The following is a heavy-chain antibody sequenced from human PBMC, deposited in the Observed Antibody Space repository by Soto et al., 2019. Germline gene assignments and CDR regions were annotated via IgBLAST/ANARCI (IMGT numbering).Heavy chain of an antibody. V-gene: IGHV3-7*03. Sequence: PGGSLRLSCAASGFTFSSYWMSWVRQAPGKGPEWVANIKQDGSEKYYVDSVKGRFTISRDNAKNSLYLQMNSLRAEDTAVYYCARGVSWVTLYYYYYYGMDVWGQGTTVTVSS. CDR1: GFTFSSYW. CDR2: IKQDGSEK. CDR3: ARGVSWVTLYYYYYYGMDV. D-gene: IGHD5-18*01. J-gene: IGHJ6*02.